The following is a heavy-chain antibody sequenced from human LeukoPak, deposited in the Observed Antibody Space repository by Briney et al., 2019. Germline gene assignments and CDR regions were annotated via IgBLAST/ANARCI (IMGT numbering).Heavy chain of an antibody. CDR1: GYTFTDYC. D-gene: IGHD6-19*01. CDR3: ARDLGISGWYAPPLGYFDY. Sequence: GASVTVSFKASGYTFTDYCMHWVRQAPGQGLEWMGWINPKSGGTNYAQKFQGRVTMTRDTSISTTYMELSRLRSDDTAVYYCARDLGISGWYAPPLGYFDYWGQGTLVTVSS. V-gene: IGHV1-2*02. CDR2: INPKSGGT. J-gene: IGHJ4*02.